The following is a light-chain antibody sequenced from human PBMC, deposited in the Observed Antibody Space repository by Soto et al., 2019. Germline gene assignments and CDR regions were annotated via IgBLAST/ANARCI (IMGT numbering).Light chain of an antibody. Sequence: DIQMTQSPSSVSASVGDRVTITCRASQGVSTWLAWYQQKPGKGPKLLIYAASSLLSGVSSRFSGSGSGTDFTLTISSLRPEDFATYYCQQSYRTPYTFGQGTKVDIK. CDR3: QQSYRTPYT. V-gene: IGKV1-12*02. CDR1: QGVSTW. CDR2: AAS. J-gene: IGKJ2*01.